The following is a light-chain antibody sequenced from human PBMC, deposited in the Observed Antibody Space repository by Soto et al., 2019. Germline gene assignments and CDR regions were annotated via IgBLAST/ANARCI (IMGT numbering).Light chain of an antibody. V-gene: IGLV1-36*01. CDR2: YDD. CDR3: AAWDDSLNVYV. Sequence: QSVLTQPPSVSGAPRQRVTISCSGSSSNIGNNAVNWYQQLPGKAPKLLIYYDDLLPSGVSDRFSGSKSGTSASLAISGLQSEDEADYYCAAWDDSLNVYVFGTGTKVTVL. CDR1: SSNIGNNA. J-gene: IGLJ1*01.